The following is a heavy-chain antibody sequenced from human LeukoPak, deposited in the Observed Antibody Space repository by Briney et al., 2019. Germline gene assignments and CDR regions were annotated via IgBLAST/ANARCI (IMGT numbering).Heavy chain of an antibody. CDR2: ISSTGSYI. V-gene: IGHV3-21*01. Sequence: PGGFLRLSCAASGFNLNSYMLNWVRQAPGKGLEWVSSISSTGSYIYYADSVKGRFTISRDNPGNVVYLQMDSLRAEDTAVYYCTRVAQSGPTGWFGPWGQGTLVTVSS. D-gene: IGHD1-1*01. J-gene: IGHJ5*02. CDR1: GFNLNSYM. CDR3: TRVAQSGPTGWFGP.